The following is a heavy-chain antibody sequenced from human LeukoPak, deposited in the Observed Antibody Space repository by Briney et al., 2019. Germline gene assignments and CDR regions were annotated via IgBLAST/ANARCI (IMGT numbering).Heavy chain of an antibody. CDR2: ISPNSANT. V-gene: IGHV1-18*01. CDR1: GYTFATSS. J-gene: IGHJ3*01. CDR3: ARERDSSNWWGPFDV. D-gene: IGHD6-13*01. Sequence: ASVKVSCKASGYTFATSSITWVRQAPGQRLEWMGWISPNSANTYYVQKLQGRVTMTTDTSTSTAYMELRSLTSDDTAVYYCARERDSSNWWGPFDVWGQGTMVTVSS.